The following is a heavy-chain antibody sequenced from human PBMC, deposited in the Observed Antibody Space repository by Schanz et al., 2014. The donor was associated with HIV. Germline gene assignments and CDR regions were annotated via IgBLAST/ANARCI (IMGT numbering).Heavy chain of an antibody. CDR3: AKDEYYYGSGSYIYFYYGMDV. D-gene: IGHD3-10*01. J-gene: IGHJ6*02. CDR1: GFTFSSYS. Sequence: VQLVESGGGVVQPGRSLRLSCAASGFTFSSYSMNWVRQAPGKGLEWVSSISSSSSYIYYADSMKGRFTISRDNAKNSLYLEMNSLRADDTAVYYCAKDEYYYGSGSYIYFYYGMDVWGQGTTVTVSS. CDR2: ISSSSSYI. V-gene: IGHV3-21*01.